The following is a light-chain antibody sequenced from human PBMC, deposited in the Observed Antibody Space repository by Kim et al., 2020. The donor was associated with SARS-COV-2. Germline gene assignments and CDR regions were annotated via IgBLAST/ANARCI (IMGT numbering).Light chain of an antibody. J-gene: IGLJ3*02. CDR2: SDD. CDR3: SSWDDSLYGPV. Sequence: LTQPPSASGTPGQRVTISCSGGTSNIGGNTVTWYQQLPGTAPKLLIYSDDQRPSGVPDRFSAAKSGTSASLTISGLQFEDEAEYCCSSWDDSLYGPVFGGGTQLTVL. V-gene: IGLV1-44*01. CDR1: TSNIGGNT.